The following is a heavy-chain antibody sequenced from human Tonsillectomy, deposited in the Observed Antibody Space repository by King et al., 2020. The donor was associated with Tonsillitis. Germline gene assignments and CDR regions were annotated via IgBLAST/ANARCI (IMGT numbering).Heavy chain of an antibody. V-gene: IGHV4-59*11. CDR1: GGSIRSHY. Sequence: VQLQESGPGLIRPSETLSLTCTVSGGSIRSHYWSWIRQPPGKGLEWIGYMYYSGSTKSNPSLKRRVTLSLDTSRNQFSLKLSSVTAADTAVYYCARDAPEVVTSSYWYFDVWGRGTLVTVSS. D-gene: IGHD4-23*01. CDR2: MYYSGST. J-gene: IGHJ2*01. CDR3: ARDAPEVVTSSYWYFDV.